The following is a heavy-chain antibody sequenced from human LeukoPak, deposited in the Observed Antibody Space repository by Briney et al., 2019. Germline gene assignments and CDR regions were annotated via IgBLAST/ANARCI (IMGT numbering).Heavy chain of an antibody. CDR1: GFTFSSYW. D-gene: IGHD5-18*01. Sequence: AGGSLRLSCAASGFTFSSYWMSWVRQAPGKGLEWVANIKQDGSEKYYVDSVKGRFTISRDNAKNSLYLQMNSLRAEDTAVYYCAREPLGKQPNWFDPWGQGTLVTVSS. V-gene: IGHV3-7*01. J-gene: IGHJ5*02. CDR3: AREPLGKQPNWFDP. CDR2: IKQDGSEK.